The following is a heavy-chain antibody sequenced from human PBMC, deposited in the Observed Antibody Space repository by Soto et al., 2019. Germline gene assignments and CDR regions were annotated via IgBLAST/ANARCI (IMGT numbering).Heavy chain of an antibody. J-gene: IGHJ4*02. D-gene: IGHD2-15*01. V-gene: IGHV1-18*01. Sequence: QVQLVQSGAEVKKPGASVKVSCKASGYPFTSYGISWVRQAPGQGLEWMGWISAYTGNTNYAQTLQGRVTMTTDTPTSSAYRELRGLRSDETAVYYCAGGGLGCGAGSCYPKGAFDYWGQGTLVTVSS. CDR2: ISAYTGNT. CDR1: GYPFTSYG. CDR3: AGGGLGCGAGSCYPKGAFDY.